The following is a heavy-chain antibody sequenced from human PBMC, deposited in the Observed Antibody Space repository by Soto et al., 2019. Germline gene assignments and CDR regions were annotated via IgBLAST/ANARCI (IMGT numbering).Heavy chain of an antibody. Sequence: GGSLRLSCAASGFTFSGYCMHWVRQAPGKGLEWVAVIWYDGSNKYYADSVKGRFTISRDNSKNTLYLQMNSLRAEDTAVYYCARERGYSYGYSFDYWGQGTLVTVS. CDR1: GFTFSGYC. D-gene: IGHD5-18*01. J-gene: IGHJ4*02. CDR3: ARERGYSYGYSFDY. CDR2: IWYDGSNK. V-gene: IGHV3-33*01.